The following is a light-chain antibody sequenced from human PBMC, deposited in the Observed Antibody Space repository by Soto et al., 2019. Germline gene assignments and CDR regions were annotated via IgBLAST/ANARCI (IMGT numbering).Light chain of an antibody. CDR3: QQCRNWPLT. CDR2: DAS. Sequence: EIVMTQSPATLSASPGEGATLSCKAGQNVYNNLAWYKQRPGQPPRLLIYDASTRATGISARFSGSGYGTEFTLTIISLQSEDFAVYFCQQCRNWPLTFGGGTKVDIK. V-gene: IGKV3-15*01. J-gene: IGKJ4*01. CDR1: QNVYNN.